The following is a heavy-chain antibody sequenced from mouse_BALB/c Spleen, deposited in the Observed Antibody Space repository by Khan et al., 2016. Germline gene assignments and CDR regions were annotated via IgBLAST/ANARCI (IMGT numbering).Heavy chain of an antibody. Sequence: EVRLLESGGGLVQPGGSLKLSCAASGFDFSKYWMSWVRQAPGKGLEWIGEINPDSSTINYTPSLKDKFIISGDNAKNTLYLQLSNLKSEDTALYYCGGAGYYGDLAYWGQGTLVTVSA. CDR1: GFDFSKYW. CDR2: INPDSSTI. J-gene: IGHJ3*01. CDR3: GGAGYYGDLAY. D-gene: IGHD1-1*01. V-gene: IGHV4-1*02.